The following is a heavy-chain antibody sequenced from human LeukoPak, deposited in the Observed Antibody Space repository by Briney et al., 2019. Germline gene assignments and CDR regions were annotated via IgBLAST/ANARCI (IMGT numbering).Heavy chain of an antibody. Sequence: GASVKVSCKASGYTFTSYGISWVRQAPGQGLEWMGGIIPIFGTANYAQKFQGRVTITADESTSTAYMELSSLRSEDTAVYYCTIPAARGDYWGQGTLVTVSS. J-gene: IGHJ4*02. CDR1: GYTFTSYG. D-gene: IGHD2-2*01. V-gene: IGHV1-69*13. CDR2: IIPIFGTA. CDR3: TIPAARGDY.